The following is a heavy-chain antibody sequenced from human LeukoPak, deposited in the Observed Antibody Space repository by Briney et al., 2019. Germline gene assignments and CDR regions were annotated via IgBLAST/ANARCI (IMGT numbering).Heavy chain of an antibody. CDR2: ISSNGGST. CDR3: ARASWYSYGPKLGAFDI. D-gene: IGHD5-18*01. CDR1: GFTFSSYA. V-gene: IGHV3-64*01. Sequence: GGSLRLSCAASGFTFSSYAMHWVRQAPGKGLEYVSAISSNGGSTYYANSVKGRFTISRDNSKNTLYLQMGSLRAEDMAVCFCARASWYSYGPKLGAFDIWGQGTMVTVSS. J-gene: IGHJ3*02.